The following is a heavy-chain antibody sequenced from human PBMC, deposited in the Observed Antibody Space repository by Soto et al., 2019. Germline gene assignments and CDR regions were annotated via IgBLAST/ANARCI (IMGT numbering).Heavy chain of an antibody. Sequence: ASVKVSCKASGYTCTGYYMHCVRQAPGQGLDRMGWINPNSGGTNYAQKFQGRVTMTRDTSISTAYMELSRLRSDDTAVYYCASGGSSGYYYGTWFDPWGQGTLVTGLL. D-gene: IGHD3-22*01. V-gene: IGHV1-2*02. CDR1: GYTCTGYY. CDR3: ASGGSSGYYYGTWFDP. CDR2: INPNSGGT. J-gene: IGHJ5*02.